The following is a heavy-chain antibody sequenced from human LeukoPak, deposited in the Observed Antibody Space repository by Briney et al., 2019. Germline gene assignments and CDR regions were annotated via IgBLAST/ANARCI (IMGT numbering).Heavy chain of an antibody. Sequence: SETLSLTCTVSGGSISSSSYYWGWIRQPPGKGLEWIGSMYYSGSTYYNPSLKSRVTISVDTSKNQFSLKLSSVTAADTAVYYCARHTTIFGHFGYWGQGTLVTVS. CDR3: ARHTTIFGHFGY. J-gene: IGHJ4*02. CDR1: GGSISSSSYY. CDR2: MYYSGST. V-gene: IGHV4-39*01. D-gene: IGHD3-3*01.